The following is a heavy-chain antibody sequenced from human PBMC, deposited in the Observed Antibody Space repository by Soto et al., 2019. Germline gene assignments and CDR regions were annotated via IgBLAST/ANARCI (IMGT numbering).Heavy chain of an antibody. CDR3: AHREGYSYGNDNSCYP. J-gene: IGHJ5*02. CDR2: IYWNDDK. Sequence: SGPTLVNPTQTLTLTCTFSGFSLSTSGVRVGWIRQPPGKALEWLALIYWNDDKRYSPSLKSRLTITKDTSKNQVVLTMTNMDPVDTATYYCAHREGYSYGNDNSCYPWGQGTRVGVSS. V-gene: IGHV2-5*01. D-gene: IGHD1-1*01. CDR1: GFSLSTSGVR.